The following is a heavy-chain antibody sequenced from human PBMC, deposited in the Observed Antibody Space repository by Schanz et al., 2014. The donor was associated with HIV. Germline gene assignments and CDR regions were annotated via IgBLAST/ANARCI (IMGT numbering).Heavy chain of an antibody. CDR3: AKDRNYYDSRYRGKGNYYYYYGMDV. D-gene: IGHD3-22*01. J-gene: IGHJ6*02. Sequence: QVQLVESGGGVVQPGRSLRVSCAASGFTFDSYGMHWVRQAPGKGLEWVAVISYDGRNKYYADSVKGRFTISRDNSKNTLYLQVKSLRPEDRAVYYCAKDRNYYDSRYRGKGNYYYYYGMDVWGQGTAVTVSS. V-gene: IGHV3-30*18. CDR2: ISYDGRNK. CDR1: GFTFDSYG.